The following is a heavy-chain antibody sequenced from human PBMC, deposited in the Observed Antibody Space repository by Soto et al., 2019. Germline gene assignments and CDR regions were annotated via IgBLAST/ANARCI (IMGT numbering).Heavy chain of an antibody. J-gene: IGHJ6*02. Sequence: GESLKISCKGSGYSFTSYWISWVSQMPGKGLEWMGRIDPSDSYTNYSPSFQGHVTISADKSISTAYLQWSSLKASDTAMYYCAIPTDIVVVPAAYGMDVWGQGTTVTVSS. CDR3: AIPTDIVVVPAAYGMDV. CDR2: IDPSDSYT. D-gene: IGHD2-2*01. V-gene: IGHV5-10-1*01. CDR1: GYSFTSYW.